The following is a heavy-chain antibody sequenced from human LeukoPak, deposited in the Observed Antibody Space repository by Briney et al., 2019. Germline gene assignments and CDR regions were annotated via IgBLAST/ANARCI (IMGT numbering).Heavy chain of an antibody. CDR3: AREKKRDSSSWYGGLNWFDP. CDR1: GFTFSRNG. D-gene: IGHD6-13*01. Sequence: GGTLRLSCAASGFTFSRNGMTWVRQAPGKGLEWVSTISGSGGSTYYADSVKGRFTISRDNAKNSLYLQMNSLRAEDTAVYYCAREKKRDSSSWYGGLNWFDPWGQGTLVTVSS. CDR2: ISGSGGST. J-gene: IGHJ5*02. V-gene: IGHV3-23*01.